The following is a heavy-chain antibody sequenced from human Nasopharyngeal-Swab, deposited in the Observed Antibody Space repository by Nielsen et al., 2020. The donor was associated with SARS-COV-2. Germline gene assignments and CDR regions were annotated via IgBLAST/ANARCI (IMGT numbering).Heavy chain of an antibody. CDR2: IKQDGSEK. CDR1: GFILSSYW. V-gene: IGHV3-7*01. CDR3: ARGARGFLLWYFDL. D-gene: IGHD2-15*01. J-gene: IGHJ2*01. Sequence: GESLKISCAASGFILSSYWMSWVRQAPGKGLEWVANIKQDGSEKYYVDSVKGRFTISRDNAKNSLYLQMNSLRAEDTAVYYCARGARGFLLWYFDLWGRGTLVTVSS.